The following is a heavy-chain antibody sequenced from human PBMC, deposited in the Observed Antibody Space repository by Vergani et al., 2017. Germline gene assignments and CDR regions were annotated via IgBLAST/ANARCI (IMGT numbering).Heavy chain of an antibody. J-gene: IGHJ4*02. CDR1: GASVNSYY. CDR3: ARSRIYYGAGSPDY. D-gene: IGHD3-10*01. CDR2: VSFRGDT. Sequence: QVQLQESGPGLVKPSETLSLTCTVSGASVNSYYWSWIRQPPGKGLESMGYVSFRGDTLYDPSVKGRMTISLNTSSNQFSLYLTSVTAADTAVYYCARSRIYYGAGSPDYWGQGTLVTVSS. V-gene: IGHV4-59*02.